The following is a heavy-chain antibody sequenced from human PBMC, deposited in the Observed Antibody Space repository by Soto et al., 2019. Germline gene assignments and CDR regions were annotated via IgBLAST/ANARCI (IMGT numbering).Heavy chain of an antibody. CDR3: ARQISGWYGNDY. J-gene: IGHJ4*02. D-gene: IGHD6-19*01. CDR2: IYYSGST. CDR1: GGSISSSSYY. V-gene: IGHV4-39*01. Sequence: QLQLQESGPGLVKPSETLSLTCTVSGGSISSSSYYWGWIRQPPGKGLEWIGSIYYSGSTYYNPSLKSRVTIAVDTSKNQFSLKLSSVTAADTAVYYCARQISGWYGNDYWGQGTLVTVSS.